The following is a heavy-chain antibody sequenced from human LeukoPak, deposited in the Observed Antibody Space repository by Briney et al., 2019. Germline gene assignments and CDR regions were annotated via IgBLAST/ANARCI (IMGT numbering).Heavy chain of an antibody. V-gene: IGHV3-7*01. CDR3: ASGLMTY. CDR2: VRQDGSER. D-gene: IGHD3-16*01. CDR1: GFIFSNYW. J-gene: IGHJ4*02. Sequence: GGSLRLSCAASGFIFSNYWMSWVRQAPGKGLEWVANVRQDGSERYYVDSVRGRFTISRDNAKNSLFLQMNSLRIEDTAVYYCASGLMTYWGQGTLVTVSS.